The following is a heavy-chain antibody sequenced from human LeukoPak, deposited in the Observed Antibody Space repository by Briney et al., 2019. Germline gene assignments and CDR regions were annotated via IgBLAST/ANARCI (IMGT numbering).Heavy chain of an antibody. D-gene: IGHD1-26*01. Sequence: GGSLRLSCTASGFTFSSYALHWVRQAPGKGLEWVAFISYDGNNKYYADSVKGRFTISRDNSKSTVFLQMSSLRSEDTAVYYCATESYSGSYLYAFDIWGQGTMVTVSS. V-gene: IGHV3-30*15. J-gene: IGHJ3*02. CDR2: ISYDGNNK. CDR1: GFTFSSYA. CDR3: ATESYSGSYLYAFDI.